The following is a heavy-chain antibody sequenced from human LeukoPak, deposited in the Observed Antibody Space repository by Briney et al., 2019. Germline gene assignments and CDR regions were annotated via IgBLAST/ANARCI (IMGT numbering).Heavy chain of an antibody. Sequence: GGSLRLSCAASGFTFSSYAMSWVRQAPGKGLEWVSVISGSGGSTYYADSVKGRFTISRDNSENTLYLQMSSLRAEDTAVYYCAKERLGYYFDYWGQGTLVTVSS. V-gene: IGHV3-23*01. D-gene: IGHD5-12*01. CDR3: AKERLGYYFDY. CDR2: ISGSGGST. J-gene: IGHJ4*02. CDR1: GFTFSSYA.